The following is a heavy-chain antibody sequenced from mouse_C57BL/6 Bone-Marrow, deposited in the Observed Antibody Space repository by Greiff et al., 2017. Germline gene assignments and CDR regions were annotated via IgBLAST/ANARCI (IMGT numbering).Heavy chain of an antibody. D-gene: IGHD1-1*02. Sequence: EVKVVESGGGLVQPGGSLKLSCAASGFTFSDYYMYWVRQTPEKRLEWVAYISNGGGSTYYPDTVKGRFTISRDNAKNTLYLQMSRLKSEDTAMYYCARFGRYAMDYWGQGTSVTVSS. CDR1: GFTFSDYY. CDR3: ARFGRYAMDY. J-gene: IGHJ4*01. V-gene: IGHV5-12*01. CDR2: ISNGGGST.